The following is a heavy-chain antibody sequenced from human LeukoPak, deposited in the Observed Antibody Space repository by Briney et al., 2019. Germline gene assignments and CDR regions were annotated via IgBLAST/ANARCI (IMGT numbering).Heavy chain of an antibody. D-gene: IGHD4-17*01. CDR2: INYSGNT. CDR3: AREGRQDYVYFDY. CDR1: GGSISDYY. J-gene: IGHJ4*02. Sequence: SETLSLTCTVSGGSISDYYWSWIRQPTGKGLEWIGYINYSGNTNYNPSLKSRVTISVDTSKNQFSLRLTSVTAADTAVFYCAREGRQDYVYFDYWGQGSLVTVSP. V-gene: IGHV4-59*01.